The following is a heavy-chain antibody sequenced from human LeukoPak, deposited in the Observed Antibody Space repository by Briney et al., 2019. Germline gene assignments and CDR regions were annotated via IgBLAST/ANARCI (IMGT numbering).Heavy chain of an antibody. D-gene: IGHD3-10*01. V-gene: IGHV4-4*07. J-gene: IGHJ6*03. CDR3: ARERVGSGSYYPIYYYYYYMDV. CDR2: IYTSGST. Sequence: SETLSLTCTVSGGSISSYYWSWIRQPAGKGLEWIGRIYTSGSTNYNPSLKSRVTMSVDTSKNQFSLKLSSVTAADTAVYYCARERVGSGSYYPIYYYYYYMDVWGKGTTVTISS. CDR1: GGSISSYY.